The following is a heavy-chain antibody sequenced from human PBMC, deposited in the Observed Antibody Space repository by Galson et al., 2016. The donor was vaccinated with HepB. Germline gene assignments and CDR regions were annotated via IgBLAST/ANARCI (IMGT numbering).Heavy chain of an antibody. Sequence: SLRLSCAASGFTFSDYSMNWVRQAPGKGLEWVSRINSDGSSTSYADSVKGRFSISRDNAKNTLYLQMNSLRAEDTAVYYCARDYVDTGTTDRFDPWGQGTLVTVSS. J-gene: IGHJ5*02. V-gene: IGHV3-74*01. CDR3: ARDYVDTGTTDRFDP. CDR1: GFTFSDYS. D-gene: IGHD5-18*01. CDR2: INSDGSST.